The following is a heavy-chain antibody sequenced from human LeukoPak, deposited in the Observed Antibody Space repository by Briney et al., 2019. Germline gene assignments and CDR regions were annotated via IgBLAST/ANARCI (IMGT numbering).Heavy chain of an antibody. V-gene: IGHV1-69*04. D-gene: IGHD3-16*02. J-gene: IGHJ4*02. CDR2: IIPILDIA. CDR1: GCTFTRYA. Sequence: ASVKVSCKASGCTFTRYAFSWVRQAAGQGLQWMGRIIPILDIADYEQMFQGRLTVTADKSTGPDYMELRSLRSKDTAMYYCAIQVIVTRPIRGYSFDSWGQGTLVTVSS. CDR3: AIQVIVTRPIRGYSFDS.